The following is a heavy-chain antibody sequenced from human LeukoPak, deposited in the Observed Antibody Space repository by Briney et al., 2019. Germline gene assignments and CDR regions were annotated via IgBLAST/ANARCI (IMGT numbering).Heavy chain of an antibody. CDR3: ARNAGPTGDCSNTSCYEHHIGY. CDR1: GGTISSYY. V-gene: IGHV4-59*08. Sequence: SETLSLTCTVSGGTISSYYWSWVRQPPGKGLEWVGHIYYSGRTNYNASLKNRVTISVDTSKNQFSLKLRSVTAADTAVYYCARNAGPTGDCSNTSCYEHHIGYWGEGTLVTVSS. J-gene: IGHJ4*02. CDR2: IYYSGRT. D-gene: IGHD2-2*01.